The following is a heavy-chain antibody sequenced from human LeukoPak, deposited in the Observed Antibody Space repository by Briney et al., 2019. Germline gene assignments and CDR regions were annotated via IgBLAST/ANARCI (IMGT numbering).Heavy chain of an antibody. V-gene: IGHV3-74*01. CDR3: ARDLVYSSSGRYYYDMDV. D-gene: IGHD6-13*01. Sequence: GGSLRLSCAASGFTFSSYWMHWVRQATGKGLVWVSRINGDGSTTAYADSVKGRFTISRDNAKNTLYLQMNSLRAEDTAVYYCARDLVYSSSGRYYYDMDVWGQGTTVTVSS. CDR1: GFTFSSYW. CDR2: INGDGSTT. J-gene: IGHJ6*02.